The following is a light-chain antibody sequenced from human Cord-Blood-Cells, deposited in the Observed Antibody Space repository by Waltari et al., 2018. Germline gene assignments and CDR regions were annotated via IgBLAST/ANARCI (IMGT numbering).Light chain of an antibody. Sequence: SYVLTQPPSVSVAPGKPARITCGGNNIGRKSVNWYQQKPGQAPVLVVYDDSDRPSGIPERFSGSNSGNTATLTSSRVEAGDEADYYCQVWDSSSDHVVFGGGTKLTVL. CDR2: DDS. J-gene: IGLJ2*01. CDR3: QVWDSSSDHVV. CDR1: NIGRKS. V-gene: IGLV3-21*03.